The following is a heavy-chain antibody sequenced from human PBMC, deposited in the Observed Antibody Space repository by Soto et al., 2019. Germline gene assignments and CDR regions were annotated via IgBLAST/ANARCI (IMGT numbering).Heavy chain of an antibody. CDR1: GYTFTSYG. Sequence: ASVKVSCKASGYTFTSYGISWVRQAPGQGLEWMGWISAYNGNTNYAQKLQGRVTMTTDTSTSTAYMELRSLRSDDTAVYYCARQSTLEYYDSWSGYYQPHYYYGMDVWGQGTTVTVSS. V-gene: IGHV1-18*01. CDR2: ISAYNGNT. D-gene: IGHD3-3*01. J-gene: IGHJ6*02. CDR3: ARQSTLEYYDSWSGYYQPHYYYGMDV.